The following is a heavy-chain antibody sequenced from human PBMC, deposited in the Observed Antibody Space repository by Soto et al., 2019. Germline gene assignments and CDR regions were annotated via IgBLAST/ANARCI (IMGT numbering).Heavy chain of an antibody. V-gene: IGHV6-1*01. J-gene: IGHJ4*02. CDR3: ARDGQYNWNDRWGFDY. CDR1: GDSVSNNNAA. Sequence: PSQTLSLTCAISGDSVSNNNAAWNWIRQSPSRGLEWLGRTYYRSKWYNDYAVSVKSRITINPDTSKNQFSLQLNSVTPEDTAVYYCARDGQYNWNDRWGFDYWGQGALVTVSS. D-gene: IGHD1-1*01. CDR2: TYYRSKWYN.